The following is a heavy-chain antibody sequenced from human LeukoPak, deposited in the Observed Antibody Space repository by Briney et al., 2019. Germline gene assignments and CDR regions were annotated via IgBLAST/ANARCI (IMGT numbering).Heavy chain of an antibody. J-gene: IGHJ4*02. CDR2: IGYSGRTI. Sequence: GGSLRLSCAASGFTFSNNAMSWVRQAPGKGLEWVANIGYSGRTIYYADSVKGRFTISRDNAKNSLYLQMNSLRVEDTAVYYCALLAVASDFDYWGQGALVTVSS. V-gene: IGHV3-48*03. CDR3: ALLAVASDFDY. D-gene: IGHD6-19*01. CDR1: GFTFSNNA.